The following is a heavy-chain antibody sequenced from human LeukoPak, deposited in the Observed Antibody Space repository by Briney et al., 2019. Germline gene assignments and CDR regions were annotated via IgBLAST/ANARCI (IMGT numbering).Heavy chain of an antibody. J-gene: IGHJ3*02. CDR1: GFTFSTYS. CDR2: ISSSSSYI. Sequence: KAGGSLRLSCAASGFTFSTYSMNWVRQAPGKGLEWVSSISSSSSYIYYADSVTGRFTISRDNAKNSLYLQVNSLRAEGTAGYYCAREGWLQLAVAFDIWGQGTMVTVSS. V-gene: IGHV3-21*01. CDR3: AREGWLQLAVAFDI. D-gene: IGHD5-24*01.